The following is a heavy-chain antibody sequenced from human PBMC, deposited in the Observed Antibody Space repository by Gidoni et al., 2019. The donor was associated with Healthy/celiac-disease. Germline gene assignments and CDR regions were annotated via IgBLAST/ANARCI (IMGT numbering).Heavy chain of an antibody. CDR2: INSDGSCP. V-gene: IGHV3-74*01. Sequence: EVQLVESGGGLVQPGGSLRLSCAASGFTVSSYWMHWVRQAPGKGLGWVSRINSDGSCPSYADSVKGRFTISRDNAKNTLYLQMNSLRAEDTAVYYCARVYTPRIQPWYYFDYWGQGTLVTVSS. CDR1: GFTVSSYW. J-gene: IGHJ4*02. D-gene: IGHD5-18*01. CDR3: ARVYTPRIQPWYYFDY.